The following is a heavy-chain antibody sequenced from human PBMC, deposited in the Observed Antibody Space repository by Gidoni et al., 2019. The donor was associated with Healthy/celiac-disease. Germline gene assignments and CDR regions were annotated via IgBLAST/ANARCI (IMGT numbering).Heavy chain of an antibody. D-gene: IGHD4-17*01. CDR3: ARYYGDYEGDAFDI. CDR1: GGPISSYY. J-gene: IGHJ3*02. CDR2: IYYSGST. Sequence: QVQLQESGPGLVKPSETLSLTCTVSGGPISSYYWSWIRQPPGKGLEWIGYIYYSGSTNYNPSLKSRVTISVDTAKNQFSLKLSSVTAADTAVYYCARYYGDYEGDAFDIWGQGTMVTVSS. V-gene: IGHV4-59*01.